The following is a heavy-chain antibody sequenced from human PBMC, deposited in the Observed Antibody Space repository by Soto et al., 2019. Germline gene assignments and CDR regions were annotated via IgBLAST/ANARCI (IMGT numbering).Heavy chain of an antibody. V-gene: IGHV4-59*01. CDR3: ARGKGAHKY. J-gene: IGHJ4*02. CDR1: GVTLSGYY. CDR2: IYFNGTT. Sequence: SETLSNTCTVYGVTLSGYYWSWIRQTPGKTLEWIGCIYFNGTTIYNPSLKSRVTISLDMSKNQFSLKLRSVTATDTAVYHCARGKGAHKYWGRG. D-gene: IGHD3-16*01.